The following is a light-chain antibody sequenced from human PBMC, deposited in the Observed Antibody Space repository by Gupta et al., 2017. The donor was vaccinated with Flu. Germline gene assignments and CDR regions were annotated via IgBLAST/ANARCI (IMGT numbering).Light chain of an antibody. CDR1: SSDIGSYNL. J-gene: IGLJ3*02. Sequence: TSSDIGSYNLVSWYQHHPGKAPKLLIYEVSKRLSVVSKRSSGSKSVNTASLTISGLQTEDEAHYYCCSYVGSSTWVFGGGTDLTVL. CDR3: CSYVGSSTWV. CDR2: EVS. V-gene: IGLV2-23*02.